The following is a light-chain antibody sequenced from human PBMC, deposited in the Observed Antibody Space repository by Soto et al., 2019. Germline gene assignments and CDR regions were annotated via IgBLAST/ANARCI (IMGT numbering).Light chain of an antibody. CDR2: DVS. CDR1: SSDVGAYNY. CDR3: CSYTSGSRRL. J-gene: IGLJ1*01. V-gene: IGLV2-14*03. Sequence: QSVLTQPASVSGSPGQSITISCTGTSSDVGAYNYVSWYQQHPGKAPKLMIYDVSNRPSGVSNRFSASKSGHTASLTISGIQAEDEADYYCCSYTSGSRRLFGTGTKVTVL.